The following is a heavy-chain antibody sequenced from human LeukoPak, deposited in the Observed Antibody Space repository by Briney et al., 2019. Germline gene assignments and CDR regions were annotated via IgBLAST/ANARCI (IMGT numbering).Heavy chain of an antibody. D-gene: IGHD3-10*01. V-gene: IGHV1-24*01. CDR1: GYTLTELS. Sequence: ASVKVSCKVSGYTLTELSMHWVRQAPGKGLEWMGGFDPEDGETIYAQKFQGRVTMTEDTSADTAYMELSSLRSEDTAVYYCARDRTATGMFDYWGQGTLVTVSS. CDR2: FDPEDGET. CDR3: ARDRTATGMFDY. J-gene: IGHJ4*02.